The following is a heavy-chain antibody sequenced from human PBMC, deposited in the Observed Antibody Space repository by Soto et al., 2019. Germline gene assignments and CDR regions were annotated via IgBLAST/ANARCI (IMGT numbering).Heavy chain of an antibody. CDR3: ARGFSYSVIDY. J-gene: IGHJ4*02. V-gene: IGHV3-30*03. Sequence: QVQLVESGGGVVQPGRCLRLSCAASGFTFSPYGMHWVRQAPGKGLEWVAVISYDGSNKYYADSVKGRFNISRDNPKHTLYLQRSSLRAEDTAVYYCARGFSYSVIDYWGQGTLVTVSS. D-gene: IGHD5-18*01. CDR2: ISYDGSNK. CDR1: GFTFSPYG.